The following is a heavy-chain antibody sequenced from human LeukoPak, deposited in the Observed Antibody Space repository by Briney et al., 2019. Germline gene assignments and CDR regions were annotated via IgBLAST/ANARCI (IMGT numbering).Heavy chain of an antibody. J-gene: IGHJ4*02. CDR3: ARAGIGIVVVPLPDY. CDR1: GGSISSYY. D-gene: IGHD3-22*01. CDR2: IYYSGST. Sequence: PSETLSLTCTVSGGSISSYYWSWIRQPPGKGLEWIGYIYYSGSTNYNPSLKSRVTISVDTSKNQFSLKLSSVTAADTAVYYCARAGIGIVVVPLPDYWGQGTLVTVSS. V-gene: IGHV4-59*08.